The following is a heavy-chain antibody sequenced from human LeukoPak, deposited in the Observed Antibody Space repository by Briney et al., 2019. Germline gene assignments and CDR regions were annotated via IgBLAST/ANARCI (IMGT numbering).Heavy chain of an antibody. CDR2: IKQDETEK. CDR3: AREGGGSSGLAFDI. D-gene: IGHD1-26*01. CDR1: GFTFSSSW. Sequence: PGGSLRLSCVGSGFTFSSSWMGWVRQAPGKGLEWVANIKQDETEKYYADSVKGRFTVSRDNAKNSMYLQMDSLRVEDTAMYYCAREGGGSSGLAFDIWGQGTMVTVSS. V-gene: IGHV3-7*03. J-gene: IGHJ3*02.